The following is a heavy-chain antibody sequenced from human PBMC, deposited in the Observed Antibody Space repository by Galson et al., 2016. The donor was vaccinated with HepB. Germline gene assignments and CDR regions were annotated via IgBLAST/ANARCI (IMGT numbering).Heavy chain of an antibody. CDR3: AKDRGGLGYYYYAMDV. V-gene: IGHV3-23*01. Sequence: SLRLSCAASGFTFSNYAMTWVRQAPGKGLEWVSTISASGGSPHYADSVKGHFTISRDNSKNRLYLQMNSLRAADTAIYYCAKDRGGLGYYYYAMDVWGQGTTVTVSS. D-gene: IGHD3-16*01. CDR1: GFTFSNYA. J-gene: IGHJ6*02. CDR2: ISASGGSP.